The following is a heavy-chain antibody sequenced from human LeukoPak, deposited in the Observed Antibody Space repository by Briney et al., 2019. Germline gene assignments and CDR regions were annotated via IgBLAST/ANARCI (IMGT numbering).Heavy chain of an antibody. CDR1: GYSFTSYW. CDR2: ICPGGSDT. Sequence: GESLKISCKGSGYSFTSYWIGWVRQMPGKGLEWMGIICPGGSDTRYSPSFQGQVTISADKSISTAYLQWSSPKASDTAMYYCARLEEAELDYWGQGTLVTVSS. CDR3: ARLEEAELDY. J-gene: IGHJ4*02. V-gene: IGHV5-51*01.